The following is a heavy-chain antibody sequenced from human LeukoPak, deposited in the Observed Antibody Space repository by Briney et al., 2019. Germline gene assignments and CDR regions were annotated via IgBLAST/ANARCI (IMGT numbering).Heavy chain of an antibody. CDR1: GDSISSNSAA. D-gene: IGHD6-19*01. V-gene: IGHV6-1*01. J-gene: IGHJ6*02. Sequence: SQNLSLNCAVSGDSISSNSAAWHWIRQSPSRGLEWLARTYYRSKWYNDYAVSVKSRITINPDTSKNQFSLHLNSVTPEDTAVYYCARENSSGWYGSSDVWGQGTTVTVSS. CDR3: ARENSSGWYGSSDV. CDR2: TYYRSKWYN.